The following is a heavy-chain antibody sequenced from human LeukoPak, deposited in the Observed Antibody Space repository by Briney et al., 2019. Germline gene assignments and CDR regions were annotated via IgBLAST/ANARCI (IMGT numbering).Heavy chain of an antibody. CDR1: GFTFRNYA. CDR2: VSGSGGGT. CDR3: AKGAGAGQVVWFDP. J-gene: IGHJ5*02. D-gene: IGHD1-26*01. Sequence: GGSLRLSCAASGFTFRNYAMMWVRQAPGKGPEWVSTVSGSGGGTYYADSVKGRFTISRDNSKNTLYLQMNSLRGEDTAVYYCAKGAGAGQVVWFDPWGQGTLVTVSS. V-gene: IGHV3-23*01.